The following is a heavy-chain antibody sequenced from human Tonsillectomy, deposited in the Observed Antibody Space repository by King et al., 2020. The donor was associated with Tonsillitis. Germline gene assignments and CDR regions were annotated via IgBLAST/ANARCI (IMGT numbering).Heavy chain of an antibody. V-gene: IGHV4-39*07. CDR1: GGSISSTNYC. Sequence: QLQESGPRLVKPSETLSLTCTVSGGSISSTNYCWGWIRQPPGKGLEWTGSICYSGSTYYNPSLKSRVSISEDTSKNQFSLKLSSVTDADTAVYYCARALGAGIWFDPWGQGTLVTVSS. D-gene: IGHD3-10*01. CDR2: ICYSGST. J-gene: IGHJ5*02. CDR3: ARALGAGIWFDP.